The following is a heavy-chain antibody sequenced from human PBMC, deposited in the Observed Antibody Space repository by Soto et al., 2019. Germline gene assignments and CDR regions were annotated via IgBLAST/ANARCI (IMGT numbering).Heavy chain of an antibody. CDR2: IVVGSGNT. D-gene: IGHD3-22*01. V-gene: IGHV1-58*02. CDR1: GFTFTSSA. Sequence: GASVKVSCKASGFTFTSSAMQWVRQARGQRLEWIGWIVVGSGNTNYAQKFQERVTITRDMSTSTAYMELSSLRSEDTAVYYCAALTDIYYYDSSGYAGGYWRQGTLVTVSS. CDR3: AALTDIYYYDSSGYAGGY. J-gene: IGHJ4*02.